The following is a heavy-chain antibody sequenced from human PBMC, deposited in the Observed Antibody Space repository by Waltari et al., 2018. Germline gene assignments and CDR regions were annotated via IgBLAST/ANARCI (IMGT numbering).Heavy chain of an antibody. Sequence: QVQLVRSGAEVKKPGSSVRVSCTPSGGTSSSYVISWVRRAPGQGLEWMGGIIPIFGTANYAQKFQGRVTITADKSTSTAYMVLSSLRSEDTAVYYCARDQSNSGYDYAFDIWGQGTMVTVSS. CDR2: IIPIFGTA. J-gene: IGHJ3*02. D-gene: IGHD5-12*01. CDR1: GGTSSSYV. CDR3: ARDQSNSGYDYAFDI. V-gene: IGHV1-69*14.